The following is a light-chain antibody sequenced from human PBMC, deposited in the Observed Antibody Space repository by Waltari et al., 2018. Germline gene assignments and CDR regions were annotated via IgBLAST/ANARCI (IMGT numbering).Light chain of an antibody. Sequence: DIVMTQSPDSLAVSLGERATLNCKSSQRVLYSSNNKNYLAWYQQKPGQPPKLLIYWASTRESGVPDRFSGSGSGTDFTLTISSLQAEDVAVYYCQQYYSTPRTFGQGTRLEIK. J-gene: IGKJ5*01. CDR3: QQYYSTPRT. CDR2: WAS. V-gene: IGKV4-1*01. CDR1: QRVLYSSNNKNY.